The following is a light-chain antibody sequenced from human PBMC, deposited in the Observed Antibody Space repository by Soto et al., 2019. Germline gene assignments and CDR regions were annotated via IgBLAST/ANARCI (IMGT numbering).Light chain of an antibody. CDR3: QHYNSYSEA. J-gene: IGKJ1*01. Sequence: DIPMTQSPSTLSASVGDRVTITCRASQSISSWLAWYQQKPGKAPKLLIYKASSLESGVPSRFSGSGSGTEFTLTISSLQPDDFATYYCQHYNSYSEAFSQGTKVDIK. CDR1: QSISSW. V-gene: IGKV1-5*03. CDR2: KAS.